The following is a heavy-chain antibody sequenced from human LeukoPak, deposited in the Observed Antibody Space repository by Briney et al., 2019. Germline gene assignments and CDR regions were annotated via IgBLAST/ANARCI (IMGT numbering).Heavy chain of an antibody. D-gene: IGHD1-26*01. CDR1: GFTFSSYG. V-gene: IGHV3-23*01. J-gene: IGHJ6*03. CDR2: ISGSGGST. Sequence: GGTLRLSCAASGFTFSSYGMSWVRQAPGKGLEWVSAISGSGGSTYYADSVKGRFTISRDNAKNSLYLQMNSLRDEDTAVYYCARDPYSGSYGDYYYYYMDVWGKGTTVTISS. CDR3: ARDPYSGSYGDYYYYYMDV.